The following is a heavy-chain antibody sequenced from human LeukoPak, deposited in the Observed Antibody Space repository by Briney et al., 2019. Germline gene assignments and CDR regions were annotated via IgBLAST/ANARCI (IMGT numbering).Heavy chain of an antibody. J-gene: IGHJ4*02. V-gene: IGHV1-18*04. CDR2: INACNGNT. D-gene: IGHD3-3*01. Sequence: ASVKVSCKASGYTFTSYGINWVRQAPGQGLEWMGLINACNGNTSYAQKFQGRVTMTTDTSTSTAYMELRSLRSDDTAVYYGASDSDFLSGYLDYWGQGTLVTVSS. CDR1: GYTFTSYG. CDR3: ASDSDFLSGYLDY.